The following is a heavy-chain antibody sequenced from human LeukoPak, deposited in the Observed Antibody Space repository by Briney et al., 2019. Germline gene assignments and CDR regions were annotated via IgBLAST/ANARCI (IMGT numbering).Heavy chain of an antibody. CDR1: GFSLNTRGVG. J-gene: IGHJ5*02. CDR2: ISRDDDK. D-gene: IGHD7-27*01. Sequence: SGPTLVKPTETLTLTCTFSGFSLNTRGVGVGWIRQAPGKALDWLALISRDDDKRYRPSLKSRLTITKDTSKNQVALTLANLDPVDTATYYCAHTGSAHGDDWFDPWGQGTLVTVSS. V-gene: IGHV2-5*02. CDR3: AHTGSAHGDDWFDP.